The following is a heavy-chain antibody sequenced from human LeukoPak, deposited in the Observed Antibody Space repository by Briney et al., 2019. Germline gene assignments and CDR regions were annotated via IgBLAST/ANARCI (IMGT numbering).Heavy chain of an antibody. CDR3: AGDWN. CDR2: IYTTGTA. CDR1: GGSIGPYY. D-gene: IGHD2-21*02. Sequence: SETLSLTCIISGGSIGPYYWSWIRQAAGKGPVWIGRIYTTGTADYNPSLKGRVFLSVDTSKNQFSLKVTSVTAADTAVYYCAGDWNWGQGTLVTVSS. J-gene: IGHJ1*01. V-gene: IGHV4-4*07.